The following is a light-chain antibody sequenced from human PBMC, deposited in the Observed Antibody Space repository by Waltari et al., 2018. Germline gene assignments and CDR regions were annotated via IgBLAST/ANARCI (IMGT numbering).Light chain of an antibody. CDR1: QSVSSN. Sequence: EIVMTQSPATLSVSPGERATLSCRASQSVSSNLAWYQQKPGQAPRLLIYGASTRATGIPARFSGSGSGTEFTLTISSLQSEDFAVYSCQQYNNWPGTFGQGTKVEIE. J-gene: IGKJ1*01. CDR3: QQYNNWPGT. CDR2: GAS. V-gene: IGKV3-15*01.